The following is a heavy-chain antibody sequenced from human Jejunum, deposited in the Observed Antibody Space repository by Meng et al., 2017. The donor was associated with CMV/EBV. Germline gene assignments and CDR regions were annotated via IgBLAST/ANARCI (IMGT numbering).Heavy chain of an antibody. D-gene: IGHD3-10*01. CDR1: GFSLTTSGVG. J-gene: IGHJ4*02. CDR2: IYWDDDK. CDR3: AHRRVSGSGTWNNAVFDY. Sequence: QITLKESGPTLVKPTQTLTLTCTFSGFSLTTSGVGVGWIRQPPGKAPEWLVLIYWDDDKRYSPSLKNRLTITKDTSKNQVVLTMTNMDPVDTATYYCAHRRVSGSGTWNNAVFDYWGQGTLVTSPQ. V-gene: IGHV2-5*02.